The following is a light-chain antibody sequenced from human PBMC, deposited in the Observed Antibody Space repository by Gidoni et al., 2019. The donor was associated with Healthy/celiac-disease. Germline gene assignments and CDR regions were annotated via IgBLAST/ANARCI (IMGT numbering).Light chain of an antibody. CDR1: KLGDKY. J-gene: IGLJ2*01. CDR3: QAWDSSTDVV. Sequence: SYELTQPPSVSVSPGQTASITCSGDKLGDKYDCWYQQTPGQSPVLVIYQDSKRPSGIPARFSGSNSGNTATLTISGTQAMDEADYYCQAWDSSTDVVFGGGTKLTVL. CDR2: QDS. V-gene: IGLV3-1*01.